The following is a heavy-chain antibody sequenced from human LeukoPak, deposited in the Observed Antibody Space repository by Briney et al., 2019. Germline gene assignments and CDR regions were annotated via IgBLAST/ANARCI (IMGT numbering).Heavy chain of an antibody. Sequence: GGSLRLSCAASVFTFDNYNMNWVRQAPGRGLEWVSSISSGTNYIFEADSVKGRFTVTKDTALNSLSLQMNSLRADDTAVYYCARSAGGNYFDYWDQGTLVTVSS. CDR2: ISSGTNYI. CDR1: VFTFDNYN. V-gene: IGHV3-21*01. J-gene: IGHJ4*02. D-gene: IGHD2-8*02. CDR3: ARSAGGNYFDY.